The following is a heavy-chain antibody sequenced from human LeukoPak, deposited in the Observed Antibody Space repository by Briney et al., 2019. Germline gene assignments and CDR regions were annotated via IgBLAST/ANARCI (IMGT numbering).Heavy chain of an antibody. V-gene: IGHV3-23*01. D-gene: IGHD5-24*01. CDR2: ITGSGGST. CDR3: AREMATI. Sequence: GGSLRLSCAASGFTFTLYVMSWARQAPGKGLEWVSSITGSGGSTYYADSVKGRFTISRDNSKNTLYLQLSSLRAEDTAVYYCAREMATIRGQGTLVTVSS. CDR1: GFTFTLYV. J-gene: IGHJ4*02.